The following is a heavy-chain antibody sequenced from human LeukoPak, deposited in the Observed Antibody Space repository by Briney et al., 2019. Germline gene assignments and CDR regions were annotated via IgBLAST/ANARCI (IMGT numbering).Heavy chain of an antibody. Sequence: GGSLRLSCAASGFTLSSHSMSWVRQAPGRGLEWISFISDDTYNIYYADSVRGRFTVSRDNAKNSLYLQMNSLRVEDTAVYYCARGRGGDYVPSRFDYWGQGTLVTVSS. J-gene: IGHJ4*02. V-gene: IGHV3-48*01. CDR2: ISDDTYNI. CDR1: GFTLSSHS. CDR3: ARGRGGDYVPSRFDY. D-gene: IGHD4-17*01.